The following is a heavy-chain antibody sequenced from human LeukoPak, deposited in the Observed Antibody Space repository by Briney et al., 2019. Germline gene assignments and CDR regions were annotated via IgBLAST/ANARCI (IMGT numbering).Heavy chain of an antibody. Sequence: PGGSLRLSCAASGFTVSSNYMSGVRQAPGKGLEWVSDIYSGGSTHYADSVKGRFTISRDNSKNTLYLQMNSRRAEDTAVYYCARDYGVAEGYWGQGTLVTVSS. CDR1: GFTVSSNY. J-gene: IGHJ4*02. V-gene: IGHV3-53*01. CDR2: IYSGGST. D-gene: IGHD6-19*01. CDR3: ARDYGVAEGY.